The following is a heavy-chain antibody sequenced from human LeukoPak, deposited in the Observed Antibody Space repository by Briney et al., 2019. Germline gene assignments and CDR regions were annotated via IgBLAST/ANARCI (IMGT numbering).Heavy chain of an antibody. CDR3: AREGDVHNWNDGYYFDH. J-gene: IGHJ4*02. V-gene: IGHV3-48*03. CDR1: GFTFSSYE. CDR2: ISGSGFAI. Sequence: GGSLRLSCAASGFTFSSYEMTWVRQAPGKGLEWLSYISGSGFAIYYADSVKGRFTISRDNAKNSLYLQMSSLRAEDTAVYHCAREGDVHNWNDGYYFDHWGQGTLVTVSS. D-gene: IGHD1-20*01.